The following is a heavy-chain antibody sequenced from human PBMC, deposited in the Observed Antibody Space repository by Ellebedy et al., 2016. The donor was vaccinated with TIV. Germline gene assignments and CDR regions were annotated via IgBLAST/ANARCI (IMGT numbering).Heavy chain of an antibody. CDR2: IWYDGSNK. V-gene: IGHV3-33*08. J-gene: IGHJ4*02. Sequence: GGSLRLSCAASGFTVSSNYMSWVRQAPGKGLEWVAVIWYDGSNKYYADSVKGRFTISRDNSKNTLYLQMNSLRAEDTAVYYCARDLFAGSLGYWGQGTLVTVSS. CDR3: ARDLFAGSLGY. D-gene: IGHD3-3*01. CDR1: GFTVSSNY.